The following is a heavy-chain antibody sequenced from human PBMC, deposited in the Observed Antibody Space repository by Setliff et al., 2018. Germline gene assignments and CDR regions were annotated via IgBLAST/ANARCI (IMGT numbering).Heavy chain of an antibody. V-gene: IGHV3-7*01. CDR2: IKQDGSEK. J-gene: IGHJ4*02. CDR3: ARDGGEY. D-gene: IGHD3-16*01. Sequence: PGGSLSLSCAASGFTFSNYWISWVRQAPGKGLEWVANIKQDGSEKYYVDSVKGRFTISRDNAKNSLYLQMNSLRAEDTAVYYCARDGGEYWGQGTLVTVSS. CDR1: GFTFSNYW.